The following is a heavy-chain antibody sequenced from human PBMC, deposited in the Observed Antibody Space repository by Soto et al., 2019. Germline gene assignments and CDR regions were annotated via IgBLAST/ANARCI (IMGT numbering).Heavy chain of an antibody. CDR2: TSSSGSFM. D-gene: IGHD1-7*01. CDR3: ARDPPTGTTLDWADS. V-gene: IGHV3-21*01. CDR1: GFSFSSDS. J-gene: IGHJ4*02. Sequence: PGGSLRLSCAGSGFSFSSDSMAWVRQAPGKGLEWVASTSSSGSFMNYADSVKGRFTISRDNAKNSLYLQMSGLKDEDTAVYYCARDPPTGTTLDWADSWGQGTLVTVSS.